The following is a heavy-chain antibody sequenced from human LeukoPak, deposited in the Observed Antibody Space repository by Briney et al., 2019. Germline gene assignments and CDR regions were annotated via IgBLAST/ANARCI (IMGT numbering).Heavy chain of an antibody. D-gene: IGHD3-3*01. Sequence: ASVKVSCKVSGYTLTELSMHWVRQAPGKGLEWMGGFDPEDGETIYAQKFQGRVTMTEDTSTDTAYMELSSLRSEDTAVYYCATVHEYYDFWCGYYTPNWFDPWGQGTLVTVSS. CDR3: ATVHEYYDFWCGYYTPNWFDP. J-gene: IGHJ5*02. CDR1: GYTLTELS. CDR2: FDPEDGET. V-gene: IGHV1-24*01.